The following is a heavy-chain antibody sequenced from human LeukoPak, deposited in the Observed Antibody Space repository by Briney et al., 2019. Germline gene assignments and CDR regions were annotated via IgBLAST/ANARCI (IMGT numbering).Heavy chain of an antibody. V-gene: IGHV1-18*01. D-gene: IGHD5-18*01. J-gene: IGHJ6*03. Sequence: VASVKVSCKASGYTFTSYGISWVRQAPGQGLEWMGWISAYNGNTNYAQKLQGRVTMTTDTSTSTAYMELRSLRSDDTAVYYCARGGYSYGYYYYYMDVWGKGTTVTVSS. CDR1: GYTFTSYG. CDR2: ISAYNGNT. CDR3: ARGGYSYGYYYYYMDV.